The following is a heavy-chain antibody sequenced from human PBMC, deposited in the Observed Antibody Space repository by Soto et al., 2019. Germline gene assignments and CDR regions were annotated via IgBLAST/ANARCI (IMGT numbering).Heavy chain of an antibody. CDR1: GFTFNTAC. V-gene: IGHV3-15*07. J-gene: IGHJ2*01. Sequence: GGSLKLSCAASGFTFNTACINWVRQAPGKSLEWVGRIKSKTDGGSPDFAAHVRGRFAISRDDSKRMVYLQMISLKTEDTAVYYCFTYSYFAQKVVRYYYRARRSPDL. CDR3: FTYSYFAQKVVRYYYRARRSPDL. D-gene: IGHD3-22*01. CDR2: IKSKTDGGSP.